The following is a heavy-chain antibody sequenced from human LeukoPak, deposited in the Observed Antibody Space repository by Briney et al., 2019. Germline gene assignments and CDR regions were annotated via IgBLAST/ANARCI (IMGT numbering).Heavy chain of an antibody. CDR3: ARFAQFHYYGMDV. CDR1: GSSFSNYW. CDR2: IYPGDSDT. J-gene: IGHJ6*02. D-gene: IGHD5-24*01. Sequence: GESLKISCKGSGSSFSNYWIAWVRQMPGKGLEWMGIIYPGDSDTRYSPSFQGQVTISADKSISTAYLQWSSLKASDTAMYYCARFAQFHYYGMDVWGQGTTVTVSS. V-gene: IGHV5-51*01.